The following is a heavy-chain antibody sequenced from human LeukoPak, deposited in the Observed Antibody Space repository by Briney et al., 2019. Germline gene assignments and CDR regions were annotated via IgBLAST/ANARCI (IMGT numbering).Heavy chain of an antibody. D-gene: IGHD3-16*01. Sequence: GGSLRLSCAASGFTFSSYAMHWVSQAPGKGLEWVAVISYDGSNKYYADSVKGRFTISRDNSKNTLYLQMNSLRAEDTAVYYCARDESLTGRDDAFDIWGQGTMVTVSS. CDR3: ARDESLTGRDDAFDI. J-gene: IGHJ3*02. CDR1: GFTFSSYA. CDR2: ISYDGSNK. V-gene: IGHV3-30*01.